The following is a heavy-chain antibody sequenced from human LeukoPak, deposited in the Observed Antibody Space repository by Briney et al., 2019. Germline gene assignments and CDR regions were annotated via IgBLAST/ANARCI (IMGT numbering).Heavy chain of an antibody. CDR3: ASDAPGLLGY. D-gene: IGHD2-21*02. CDR1: GGSISTSNYY. CDR2: IHHSGST. J-gene: IGHJ4*02. V-gene: IGHV4-39*07. Sequence: SETLSLTCTVSGGSISTSNYYWGWIRQPPGKGPEWIGNIHHSGSTYYNPSLRSRVTISVDTSKNQFSLKMTSVTATDTAMYYCASDAPGLLGYWGRGTLVTVSS.